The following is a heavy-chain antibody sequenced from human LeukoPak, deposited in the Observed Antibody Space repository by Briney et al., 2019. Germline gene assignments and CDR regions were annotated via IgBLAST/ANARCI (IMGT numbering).Heavy chain of an antibody. D-gene: IGHD6-13*01. CDR2: IYYSGST. V-gene: IGHV4-39*07. CDR3: AREEAAAETGWFDP. CDR1: GGSISSSSYY. J-gene: IGHJ5*02. Sequence: SETLSLTCTVSGGSISSSSYYWGWIRQPPGKGLEWIGSIYYSGSTYYNPSLKSRVTISVDTSKNQFSLKLSSVTAADTAVYYCAREEAAAETGWFDPWGQGTLVTVSS.